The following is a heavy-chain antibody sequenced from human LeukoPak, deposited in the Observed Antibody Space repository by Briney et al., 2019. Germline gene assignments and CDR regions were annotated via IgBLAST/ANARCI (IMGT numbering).Heavy chain of an antibody. CDR2: INHSGST. V-gene: IGHV4-34*01. Sequence: SETLSLTCAVYGGSFSGYYWSWIRQPPGKGLERIGEINHSGSTNYNPSLKSRVTISVDTSKNQFSLKLSSVTAADTAVYYCASFPHCSSTSCYTGWFDPWGQGTLVTVSS. J-gene: IGHJ5*02. CDR1: GGSFSGYY. D-gene: IGHD2-2*02. CDR3: ASFPHCSSTSCYTGWFDP.